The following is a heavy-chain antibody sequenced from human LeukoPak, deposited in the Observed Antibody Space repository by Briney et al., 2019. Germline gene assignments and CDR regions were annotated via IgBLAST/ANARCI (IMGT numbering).Heavy chain of an antibody. CDR3: ARDATAAAGDY. D-gene: IGHD6-13*01. CDR1: GFTFSIYS. Sequence: GGSLRLSCAASGFTFSIYSMNWVRQAPGKGLEWVSSISSSSSYIYYADSVKGRFTISRDNAKNSLYLQMNSLRAEDTAVYYCARDATAAAGDYWGQGTLVTVSS. J-gene: IGHJ4*02. V-gene: IGHV3-21*01. CDR2: ISSSSSYI.